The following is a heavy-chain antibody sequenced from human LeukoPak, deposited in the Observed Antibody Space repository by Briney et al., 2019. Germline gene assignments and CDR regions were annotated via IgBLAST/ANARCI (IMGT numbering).Heavy chain of an antibody. J-gene: IGHJ6*03. CDR3: ARGAVNRYNWNDDNYYYYYMDV. Sequence: ASVKVSCKASGYTFKNYGINWVRQAPGQGLEWMGWISAYKGYTKYAQKVQGRVTMTTDTSTSTAYMELRSLRSDDTAVYYCARGAVNRYNWNDDNYYYYYMDVWGKGTTVIISS. V-gene: IGHV1-18*01. CDR1: GYTFKNYG. D-gene: IGHD1-1*01. CDR2: ISAYKGYT.